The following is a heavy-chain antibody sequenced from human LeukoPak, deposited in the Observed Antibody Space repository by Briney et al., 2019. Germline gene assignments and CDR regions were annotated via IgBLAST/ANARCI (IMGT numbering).Heavy chain of an antibody. D-gene: IGHD2-21*01. CDR2: ISYDGSNK. J-gene: IGHJ4*02. CDR3: AKGTIFRLPPGYYFDY. Sequence: GGSLRLSCAASGFTFSSYGMHWVRQAPGKGLEWVAVISYDGSNKHYADSVKGRFTISRDNSKNTLYLQMNSLRAEDTAVYYCAKGTIFRLPPGYYFDYWGQGTLVTVSS. V-gene: IGHV3-30*18. CDR1: GFTFSSYG.